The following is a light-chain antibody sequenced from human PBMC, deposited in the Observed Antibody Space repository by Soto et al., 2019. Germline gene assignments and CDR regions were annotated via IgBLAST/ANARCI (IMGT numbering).Light chain of an antibody. V-gene: IGKV4-1*01. CDR2: WAS. J-gene: IGKJ2*01. CDR1: QSVLYSSNNKNY. CDR3: QQYYSTPDT. Sequence: DIVMTQSPDSLAVSLGERATIHCKSSQSVLYSSNNKNYLAWYQQKPGQPPKLLIYWASTRESGVPDRFSGSGSGTDFTLTISRLQAEDVAVYYCQQYYSTPDTFGQGTKLEIK.